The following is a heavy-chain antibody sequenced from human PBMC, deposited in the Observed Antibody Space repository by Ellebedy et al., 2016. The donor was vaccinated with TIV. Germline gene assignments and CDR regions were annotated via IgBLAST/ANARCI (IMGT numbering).Heavy chain of an antibody. CDR3: TRDPDGDYDFDY. CDR2: VNSGEAK. Sequence: PGGSLRLSCAASGFTLSDFGMTWVRQAPGKGLEWVSHVNSGEAKSYADSVKGRFTISRDNAKNSLYLQMNSLGAEDTAVYYCTRDPDGDYDFDYWGQGTLVTVSS. D-gene: IGHD4-17*01. CDR1: GFTLSDFG. V-gene: IGHV3-69-1*01. J-gene: IGHJ4*02.